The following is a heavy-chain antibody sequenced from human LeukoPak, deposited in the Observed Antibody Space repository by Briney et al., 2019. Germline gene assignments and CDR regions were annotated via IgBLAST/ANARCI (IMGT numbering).Heavy chain of an antibody. CDR2: NYYSRSP. J-gene: IGHJ5*02. CDR1: SRSISSSSYH. V-gene: IGHV4-39*07. D-gene: IGHD3-16*01. CDR3: AGDKGADWFDH. Sequence: SETLSLTCTVSSRSISSSSYHWGWVRQPPGKGLEWIGSNYYSRSPYYNPSLQSRVTKTVDTSNNQFSLKMSSVTAADTAVYYCAGDKGADWFDHWGQGTLVTVSS.